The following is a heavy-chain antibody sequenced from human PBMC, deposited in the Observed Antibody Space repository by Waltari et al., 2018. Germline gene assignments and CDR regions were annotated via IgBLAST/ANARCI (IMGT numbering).Heavy chain of an antibody. V-gene: IGHV1-69*12. J-gene: IGHJ4*02. D-gene: IGHD3-22*01. CDR1: GLSLTGYG. Sequence: QVQLAQSGAEFRSPRSSVTIPCKPYGLSLTGYGSSWEPQAPGQGLEWMGGFIPLSGSQIYTQKFQGRLTITADESTRTTVMELRNLKYEDTAVYFCARGYRYDSSERFYLDYWGQGSPVIVS. CDR3: ARGYRYDSSERFYLDY. CDR2: FIPLSGSQ.